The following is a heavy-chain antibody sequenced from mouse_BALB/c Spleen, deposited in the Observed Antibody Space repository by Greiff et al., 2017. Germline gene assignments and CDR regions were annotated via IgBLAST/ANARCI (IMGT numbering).Heavy chain of an antibody. CDR2: IHPSDSET. CDR3: ARSGYYSLAMDY. CDR1: GYSFTSYW. V-gene: IGHV1-61*01. J-gene: IGHJ4*01. Sequence: QVQLQQPGAELVRPGASVKLSCKASGYSFTSYWMNWMKQRPGQGLEWIGIIHPSDSETSLMQKFKDKATLTVDKSSSTAYMQLSSPTSEDSAVYYCARSGYYSLAMDYWGQGTSVTVSS. D-gene: IGHD2-3*01.